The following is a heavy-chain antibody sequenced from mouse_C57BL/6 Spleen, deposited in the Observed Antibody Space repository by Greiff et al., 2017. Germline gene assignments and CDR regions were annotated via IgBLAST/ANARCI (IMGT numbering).Heavy chain of an antibody. CDR2: IYPGDGDT. D-gene: IGHD1-1*01. J-gene: IGHJ2*01. Sequence: VKLQESGPELVKPGASVKISCKASGYAFSSSWMNWVKQRPGKGLEWIGRIYPGDGDTNYNGKFKGKATLTADKSSSTAYMQLSSLTSEDSAVYFCARDTVVAIDYWGQGTTLTVSS. V-gene: IGHV1-82*01. CDR1: GYAFSSSW. CDR3: ARDTVVAIDY.